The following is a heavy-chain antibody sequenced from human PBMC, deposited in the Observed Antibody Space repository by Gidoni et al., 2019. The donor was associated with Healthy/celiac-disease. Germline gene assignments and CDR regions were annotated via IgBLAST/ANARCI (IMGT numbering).Heavy chain of an antibody. J-gene: IGHJ3*02. Sequence: QVQLQDSGPGLVKPSQTLSLTCTVSGGSISSGRYYWSWIRQPAGKGLEWIGRIYTSGSTNYNPSLKSRVTMSVDTSKNQFSLKLSSVTAADTAVYYCARGSTMIVAGYAFDIWGQGTMVTVSS. CDR3: ARGSTMIVAGYAFDI. D-gene: IGHD3-22*01. CDR1: GGSISSGRYY. CDR2: IYTSGST. V-gene: IGHV4-61*02.